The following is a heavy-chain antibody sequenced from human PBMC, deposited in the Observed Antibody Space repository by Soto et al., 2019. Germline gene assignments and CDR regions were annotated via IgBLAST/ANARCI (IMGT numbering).Heavy chain of an antibody. CDR1: GFTFDDYT. D-gene: IGHD5-12*01. J-gene: IGHJ4*02. CDR2: ISWDGGST. CDR3: AKDTRRDGYNLGGWVDY. V-gene: IGHV3-43*01. Sequence: PGGSLRLSCAASGFTFDDYTMHWVRQAPGKGLEWVSLISWDGGSTYYADSVKGRFTISRDNSKNSLYLQMNSLRTEDTALYYCAKDTRRDGYNLGGWVDYWGQGTLVTVSS.